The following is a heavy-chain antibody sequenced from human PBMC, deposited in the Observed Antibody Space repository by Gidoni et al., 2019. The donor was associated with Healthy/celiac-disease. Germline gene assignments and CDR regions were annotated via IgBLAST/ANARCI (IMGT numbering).Heavy chain of an antibody. CDR2: INPSGGST. CDR1: GYTFTSYY. V-gene: IGHV1-46*01. Sequence: QVQLVQSGAEVNKPGASVKVSCKASGYTFTSYYRHWVRQVPGQGLEWMGIINPSGGSTSYAQKFQGRVTMTRDTSTSTVYMELSSLRSEDTAVYYCARVGIVVVPAAMPRGAFDIWGQGTMVTVSS. CDR3: ARVGIVVVPAAMPRGAFDI. J-gene: IGHJ3*02. D-gene: IGHD2-2*03.